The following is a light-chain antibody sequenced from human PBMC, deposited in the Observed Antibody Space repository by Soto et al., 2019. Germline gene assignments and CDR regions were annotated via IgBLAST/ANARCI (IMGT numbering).Light chain of an antibody. CDR2: DAS. CDR3: QQRSNGPPVLP. CDR1: QSVSSY. V-gene: IGKV3-11*01. Sequence: EIVLTQSPATLSLSPGERATLSCRASQSVSSYLAWYQQKPGQAPRLLIYDASNRATGIPARFSGSGSGTDFTLTISSLEPEDFAVYYCQQRSNGPPVLPFGGGTKGDIK. J-gene: IGKJ4*01.